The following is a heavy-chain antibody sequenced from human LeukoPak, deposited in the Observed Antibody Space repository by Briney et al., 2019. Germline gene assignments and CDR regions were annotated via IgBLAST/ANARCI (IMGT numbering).Heavy chain of an antibody. CDR1: GFTLSSYA. CDR3: ARGADYGGNSSFWPHSKYYFDY. J-gene: IGHJ4*02. V-gene: IGHV4-34*01. Sequence: GSLRLSCAASGFTLSSYAMSWIRQPPGKGLEWIGEINHSGSTNYNPSLKSRVTISVDTSENQFSLKLSSVTAADTAVFYCARGADYGGNSSFWPHSKYYFDYWGQGTLVTVSS. D-gene: IGHD4-23*01. CDR2: INHSGST.